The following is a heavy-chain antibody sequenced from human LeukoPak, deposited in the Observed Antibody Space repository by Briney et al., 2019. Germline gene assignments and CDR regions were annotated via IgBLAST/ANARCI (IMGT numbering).Heavy chain of an antibody. CDR1: GGSFSGYY. CDR2: INHSGST. Sequence: PSETLSLTCAVYGGSFSGYYWSWIRQPPGKGLEWIGEINHSGSTNYNPSLKSRVTISVDTSKNQFSLRLSSVTAADTAVYYCARPSYYDFWTTSPYYFDYWGQGTLVTVSS. D-gene: IGHD3-3*01. CDR3: ARPSYYDFWTTSPYYFDY. V-gene: IGHV4-34*01. J-gene: IGHJ4*02.